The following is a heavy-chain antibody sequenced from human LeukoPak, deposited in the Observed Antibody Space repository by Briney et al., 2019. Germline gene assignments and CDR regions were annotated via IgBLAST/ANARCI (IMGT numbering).Heavy chain of an antibody. CDR2: MSNSGSYK. Sequence: GGSLRLSCAASGFTFSSYSMNWFRQAPGKGLEWVSSMSNSGSYKYYAESVQGRFTISRDNAKNSLFLQMNSLRDEDTAVYYCARDRDNGMDVWGKGTTVTVSS. J-gene: IGHJ6*04. CDR3: ARDRDNGMDV. D-gene: IGHD2-15*01. V-gene: IGHV3-21*01. CDR1: GFTFSSYS.